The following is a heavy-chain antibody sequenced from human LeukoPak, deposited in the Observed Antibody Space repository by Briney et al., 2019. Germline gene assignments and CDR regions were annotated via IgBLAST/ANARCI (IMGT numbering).Heavy chain of an antibody. CDR3: SSSWYAEYFQH. J-gene: IGHJ1*01. V-gene: IGHV3-30*02. CDR1: GFTFSGYC. D-gene: IGHD6-13*01. Sequence: GGSLRLSCAASGFTFSGYCIHWVRQAPGKGLEWEAFIRYDGSNKYYADSVKGRFTISRENSKNTLYLEMNSLRAEDTAVYYCSSSWYAEYFQHWGKGTLVTVSS. CDR2: IRYDGSNK.